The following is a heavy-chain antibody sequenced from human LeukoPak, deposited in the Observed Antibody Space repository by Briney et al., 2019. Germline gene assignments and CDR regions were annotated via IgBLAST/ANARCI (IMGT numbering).Heavy chain of an antibody. D-gene: IGHD2-21*02. Sequence: ASVKVSCKASGYTFTSYGISWVRQAPGQGLEWMGWISAYNGNTNYAQKLQGRVTITADTSTDTAYMELSSLRSEDTAVYYCATGFARWGPFDYWGQGTLVTVSS. CDR3: ATGFARWGPFDY. J-gene: IGHJ4*02. V-gene: IGHV1-18*01. CDR1: GYTFTSYG. CDR2: ISAYNGNT.